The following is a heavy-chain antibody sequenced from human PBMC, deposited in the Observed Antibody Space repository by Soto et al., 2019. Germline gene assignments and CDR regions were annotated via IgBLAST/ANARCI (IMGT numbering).Heavy chain of an antibody. CDR3: ARGLRLGNSIALAAYYFDY. V-gene: IGHV4-34*01. CDR2: INHSGST. Sequence: QVQLQQWGAGLLKPSETLSLTCAVYGGSFSGYYWSWIRQPPGKGLEWIGEINHSGSTNYNPSLKSRGAISVDTANNQFSLKLSSLTAAATYVYYCARGLRLGNSIALAAYYFDYWGQGTLVTVSS. CDR1: GGSFSGYY. J-gene: IGHJ4*02. D-gene: IGHD6-19*01.